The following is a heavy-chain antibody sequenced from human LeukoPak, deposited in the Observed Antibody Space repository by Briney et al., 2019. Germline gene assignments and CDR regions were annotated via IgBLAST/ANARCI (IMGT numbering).Heavy chain of an antibody. D-gene: IGHD6-13*01. V-gene: IGHV1-2*02. CDR2: INPNSGGT. J-gene: IGHJ4*02. CDR3: ARSLVKQQLEFDY. Sequence: ASVKVSCKASGYTFTGYYMHWVRQAPGQGLEWMGWINPNSGGTNYAQKFQGRVTMTRDTSISTAYMELSRLGSDDTAVYYCARSLVKQQLEFDYWGQGTLVTVSS. CDR1: GYTFTGYY.